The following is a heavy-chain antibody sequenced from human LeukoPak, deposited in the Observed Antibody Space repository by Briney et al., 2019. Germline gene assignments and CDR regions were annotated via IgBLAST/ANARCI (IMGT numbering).Heavy chain of an antibody. J-gene: IGHJ4*02. Sequence: GRSLRLSCAASGFTFSSYGMHWVRQAPGKGLEWVAVIWYDGSNKYYADSVKGRFTISRDNSKNTLYLQMNSLRAEDTAAYYCAREYDHYYDSSGTPGYWGQGTLVTVSS. CDR1: GFTFSSYG. D-gene: IGHD3-22*01. CDR3: AREYDHYYDSSGTPGY. CDR2: IWYDGSNK. V-gene: IGHV3-33*01.